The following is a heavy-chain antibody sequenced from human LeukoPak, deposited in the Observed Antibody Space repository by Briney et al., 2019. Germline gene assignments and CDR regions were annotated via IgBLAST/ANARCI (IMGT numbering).Heavy chain of an antibody. V-gene: IGHV4-34*01. CDR3: ARLRQMLSSIAARATRFDY. CDR2: INHSGST. J-gene: IGHJ4*02. CDR1: GGSFSGYY. D-gene: IGHD6-6*01. Sequence: PSETLSLTCAVYGGSFSGYYWSWIRQPPGKGLEWIGEINHSGSTNYNPSLKSRVTISVDTSKNQFSLKLSSVTAADTAVYYCARLRQMLSSIAARATRFDYWGQGTLVTVSS.